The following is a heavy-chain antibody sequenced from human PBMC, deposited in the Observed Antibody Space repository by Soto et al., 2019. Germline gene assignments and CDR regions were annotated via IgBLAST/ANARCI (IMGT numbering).Heavy chain of an antibody. CDR2: ISPYDGST. V-gene: IGHV1-46*01. Sequence: QVQLVQSGTEVKKPGASVKISCKASGFTFTNYFFHWVRQAPRQGLEWMGIISPYDGSTNYLKSLQGRVAFTSDTSTSRVYMELSRLTSEDTAVYYCARGVGRGTGGFYFYYGMDVWGHGTTVAVSS. CDR1: GFTFTNYF. D-gene: IGHD1-26*01. J-gene: IGHJ6*02. CDR3: ARGVGRGTGGFYFYYGMDV.